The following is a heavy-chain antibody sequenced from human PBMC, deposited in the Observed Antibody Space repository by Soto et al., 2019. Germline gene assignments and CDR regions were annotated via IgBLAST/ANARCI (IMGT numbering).Heavy chain of an antibody. CDR2: IYRGGDT. CDR3: AKEGIGGIFGAGGFDP. CDR1: GFTVSGS. J-gene: IGHJ5*02. D-gene: IGHD3-3*01. V-gene: IGHV3-53*01. Sequence: SLRLSCSVAGFTVSGSMSWVRQAPGKGLGWVSVIYRGGDTYYADSVKGRFTISSDNSTVYLQMNNLRAEDTAMYYCAKEGIGGIFGAGGFDPWGQGTLVTVSS.